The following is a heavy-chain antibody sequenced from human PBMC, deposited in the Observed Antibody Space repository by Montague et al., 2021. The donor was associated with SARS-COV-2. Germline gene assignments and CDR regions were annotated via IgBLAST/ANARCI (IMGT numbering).Heavy chain of an antibody. CDR3: ARELRHIIMIVDIRGFDY. CDR2: TYYRSKWYN. V-gene: IGHV6-1*01. Sequence: CAISGDSVSSNSAAWNWIRQSLSRGLEWLGRTYYRSKWYNDYAVXVKSRITINPDTSKNQFSLQLNSVTAEDTAVYYCARELRHIIMIVDIRGFDYWGQGTLVTVSS. CDR1: GDSVSSNSAA. J-gene: IGHJ4*02. D-gene: IGHD3-22*01.